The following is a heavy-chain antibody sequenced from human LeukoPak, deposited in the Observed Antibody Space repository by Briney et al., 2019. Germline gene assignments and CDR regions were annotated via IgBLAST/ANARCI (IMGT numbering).Heavy chain of an antibody. CDR1: GFTFSSYS. V-gene: IGHV3-21*01. D-gene: IGHD3-9*01. J-gene: IGHJ4*02. Sequence: GGSLRLSCAASGFTFSSYSMNWVRQAPGKGLEWVSSISSSSSYIYYADSVKGPFTISRDNAKNSLYLQMNSLRAEDTAVYYCARDASADILTGYYLRKNPPPTYWGQGTLVTVSS. CDR2: ISSSSSYI. CDR3: ARDASADILTGYYLRKNPPPTY.